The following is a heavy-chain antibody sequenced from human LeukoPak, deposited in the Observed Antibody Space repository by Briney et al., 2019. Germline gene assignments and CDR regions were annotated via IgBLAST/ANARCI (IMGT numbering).Heavy chain of an antibody. CDR3: ARGRITIFGVVTPFDY. D-gene: IGHD3-3*01. V-gene: IGHV4-59*08. J-gene: IGHJ4*02. CDR1: GGSISGYH. CDR2: IYYSGSS. Sequence: SETLSLTCNVSGGSISGYHWSWIRQPPGKGLEWLGYIYYSGSSNYNPSLKSRVTISADTSKNQFSLKLGSVTAADTAVYYCARGRITIFGVVTPFDYWGQGTLVTVSS.